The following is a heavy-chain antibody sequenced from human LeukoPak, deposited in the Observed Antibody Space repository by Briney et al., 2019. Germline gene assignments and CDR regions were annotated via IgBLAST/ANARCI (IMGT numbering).Heavy chain of an antibody. J-gene: IGHJ5*02. CDR2: IYYSGST. D-gene: IGHD2-21*01. CDR3: ARHQLFLRRWFDP. CDR1: GGSISSYY. Sequence: NPSETLSLTCTVSGGSISSYYWSWIRQPPGKGLEWIGYIYYSGSTNYNPSLKSRVTISVDTSKNQFSLKLSSVTAADTAVYYCARHQLFLRRWFDPWGQGTLVTVSS. V-gene: IGHV4-59*01.